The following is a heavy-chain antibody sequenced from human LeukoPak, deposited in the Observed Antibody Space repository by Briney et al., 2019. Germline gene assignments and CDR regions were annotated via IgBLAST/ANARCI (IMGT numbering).Heavy chain of an antibody. Sequence: GASVNVSCKASGYTFTSYGISWVRQAPGQGLEWMGWISAYNGNTNYAQKLQGRVTMTTDTSTSTAYMELRSLRSDDTAVYYCARAYCSSTSCKSPDAFDIWGQGTMVTVSS. CDR3: ARAYCSSTSCKSPDAFDI. V-gene: IGHV1-18*01. D-gene: IGHD2-2*01. CDR1: GYTFTSYG. J-gene: IGHJ3*02. CDR2: ISAYNGNT.